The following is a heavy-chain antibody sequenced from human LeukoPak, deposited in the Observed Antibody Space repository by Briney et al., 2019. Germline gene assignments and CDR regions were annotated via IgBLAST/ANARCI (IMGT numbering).Heavy chain of an antibody. CDR3: ARDFCTACNYYFYGMDV. CDR2: IKQDGSEK. CDR1: GFTFSTYW. Sequence: GGSLRLSCAASGFTFSTYWMSWVRQAPGKGLEWVATIKQDGSEKYYADSVRGRFTISRDNAKNSLYLQMNSLTSEDTALYYCARDFCTACNYYFYGMDVWGRGTTVTVSS. D-gene: IGHD2-8*01. V-gene: IGHV3-7*03. J-gene: IGHJ6*02.